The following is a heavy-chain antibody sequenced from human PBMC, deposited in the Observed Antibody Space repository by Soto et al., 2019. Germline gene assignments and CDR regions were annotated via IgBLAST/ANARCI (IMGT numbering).Heavy chain of an antibody. CDR1: GGSISSYY. CDR2: VFSSGST. D-gene: IGHD3-3*02. V-gene: IGHV4-4*07. CDR3: AGVAFSYYGMDV. Sequence: SETLSLTCSVPGGSISSYYWSCFRQAAEKGGEWIGRVFSSGSTNYNAPLKSPVTMSIDTSKNEVSLALRAVTAADTAVYDCAGVAFSYYGMDVWGQGTPVTVSS. J-gene: IGHJ6*02.